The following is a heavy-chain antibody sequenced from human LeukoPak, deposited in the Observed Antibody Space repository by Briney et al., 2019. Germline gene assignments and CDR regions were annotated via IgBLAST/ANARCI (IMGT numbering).Heavy chain of an antibody. J-gene: IGHJ2*01. CDR1: GGSISSGSYY. CDR2: IYTSGST. CDR3: ARGYYDILTGYFFYWYFDL. D-gene: IGHD3-9*01. V-gene: IGHV4-61*02. Sequence: SETLSLTCTVSGGSISSGSYYWSWIRQPAGKGLEWIGRIYTSGSTNYNPSLKSRVTMSVDTSKNQFSLKLSSVTAADTAVYYCARGYYDILTGYFFYWYFDLWGRGTQVTVSS.